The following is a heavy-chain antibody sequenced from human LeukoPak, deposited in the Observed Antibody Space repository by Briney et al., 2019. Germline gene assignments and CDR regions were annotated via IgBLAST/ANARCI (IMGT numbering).Heavy chain of an antibody. D-gene: IGHD3-22*01. J-gene: IGHJ4*02. CDR3: ARRAYDSSGYYWDY. CDR1: GGSFSGYY. CDR2: INHSGST. Sequence: SETLSLTCAVYGGSFSGYYWNWIRQPPGEGLEWIGEINHSGSTNYNPSLKSRVTISVDTSKNDFSLKLSSVTAADTAVYYCARRAYDSSGYYWDYWGQGTLVTVSS. V-gene: IGHV4-34*01.